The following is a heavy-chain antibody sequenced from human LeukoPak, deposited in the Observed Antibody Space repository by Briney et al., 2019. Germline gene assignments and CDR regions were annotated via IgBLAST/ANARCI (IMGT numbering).Heavy chain of an antibody. D-gene: IGHD3-10*01. J-gene: IGHJ4*02. CDR1: GFTFSSYA. V-gene: IGHV3-30-3*01. CDR2: ISYDRSNK. CDR3: ARDPYYYGSGIVELVY. Sequence: GGSLRLSCAASGFTFSSYAMHWVRQAPGKGLEWVAVISYDRSNKYYADSVKGRFTISRDNSKNTLYLQMNSLRAEDTAVYYCARDPYYYGSGIVELVYWGQGTLVTVSS.